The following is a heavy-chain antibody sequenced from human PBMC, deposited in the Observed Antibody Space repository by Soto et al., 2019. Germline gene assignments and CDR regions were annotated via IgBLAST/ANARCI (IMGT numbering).Heavy chain of an antibody. CDR2: IDPSDSYT. CDR3: ARHFGRTYYYGSGSYYFDY. V-gene: IGHV5-10-1*01. D-gene: IGHD3-10*01. Sequence: GESLKISGKGSGCSFTSYWISWVRQMTGKGLEWMGRIDPSDSYTNYSPSFQGHVTISADKSISTAYLQWSSLKASDTAMYYCARHFGRTYYYGSGSYYFDYWGQGTLVTVSS. J-gene: IGHJ4*02. CDR1: GCSFTSYW.